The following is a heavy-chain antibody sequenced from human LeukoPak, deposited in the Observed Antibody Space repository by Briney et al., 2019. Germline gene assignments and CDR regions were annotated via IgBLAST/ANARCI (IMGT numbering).Heavy chain of an antibody. CDR1: GFMFSNYY. CDR3: ARGGYGHNMDV. J-gene: IGHJ6*03. D-gene: IGHD3-10*01. V-gene: IGHV3-74*01. Sequence: PGGSLRLSCVGSGFMFSNYYMYWVRQAPGKGLVWVSHIKNAGIDTIYADSVKGRFTVSRDNAKNTVYLQMSGLRAEDTAVYYCARGGYGHNMDVWGEGTTVTVSS. CDR2: IKNAGIDT.